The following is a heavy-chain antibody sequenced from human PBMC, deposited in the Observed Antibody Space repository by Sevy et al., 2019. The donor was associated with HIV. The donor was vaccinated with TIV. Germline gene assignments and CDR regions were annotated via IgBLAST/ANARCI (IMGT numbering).Heavy chain of an antibody. D-gene: IGHD3-10*01. J-gene: IGHJ4*02. CDR2: IGVYNGNS. CDR3: ARVPTDYFGSGTYFDY. Sequence: ASVKVSCKASGYTFSSNGIAWVRQAPGQGLQWMGWIGVYNGNSKYAQNLQDRLTMTTDTSTSTAYMVLKSLGSDDTAVYYCARVPTDYFGSGTYFDYWGQGTLVTVSS. CDR1: GYTFSSNG. V-gene: IGHV1-18*01.